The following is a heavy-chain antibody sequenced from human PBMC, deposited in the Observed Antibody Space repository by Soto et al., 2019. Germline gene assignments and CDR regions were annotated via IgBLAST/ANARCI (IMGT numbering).Heavy chain of an antibody. Sequence: QVQLQESGPGLVKPSETLSLTCAVSGGSISSSNWWSWVRQPPGKGLEWIGEIYHTGSTNYNPPLKSRVTMSMDKSKSQFSLSLRSVTAADTAVYFCARGGDYGDLGYWGQGSLVTVST. J-gene: IGHJ4*02. V-gene: IGHV4-4*02. D-gene: IGHD4-17*01. CDR3: ARGGDYGDLGY. CDR1: GGSISSSNW. CDR2: IYHTGST.